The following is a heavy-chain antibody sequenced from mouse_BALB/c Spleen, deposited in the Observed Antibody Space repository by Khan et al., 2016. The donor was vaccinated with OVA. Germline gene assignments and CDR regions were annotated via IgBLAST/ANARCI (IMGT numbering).Heavy chain of an antibody. CDR2: ISSGSSTI. CDR1: GFSLSRYN. J-gene: IGHJ1*01. V-gene: IGHV5-17*02. Sequence: EVELVESGPGLVAPSQSLSITCTVSGFSLSRYNIHWVRQAPKKGLEWVAYISSGSSTIYYVDTVKGRFTISRDIPKNTLFLQMTSLRSEDTAMYYCAKSGGNFHWYFDVWGAGTSVTVTS. CDR3: AKSGGNFHWYFDV. D-gene: IGHD2-1*01.